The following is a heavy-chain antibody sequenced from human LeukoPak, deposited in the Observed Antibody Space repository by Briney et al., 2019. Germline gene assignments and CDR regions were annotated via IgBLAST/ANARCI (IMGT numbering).Heavy chain of an antibody. CDR1: GGSISSGGYY. CDR3: ARGPARDDFLSGSLPDYSDY. Sequence: SETLSLTCTVSGGSISSGGYYWSWIRQHPGKGLEWIGYIYDSGSTYYDPSLKSRVTISVDTAKNQFSLTLSSVTAADTAVYYCARGPARDDFLSGSLPDYSDYWGQGTLVTVSS. D-gene: IGHD3-3*01. CDR2: IYDSGST. J-gene: IGHJ4*02. V-gene: IGHV4-31*03.